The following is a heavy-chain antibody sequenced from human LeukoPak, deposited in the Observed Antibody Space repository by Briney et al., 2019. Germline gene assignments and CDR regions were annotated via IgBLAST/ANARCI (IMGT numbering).Heavy chain of an antibody. V-gene: IGHV3-21*01. CDR2: ISSTSTYI. J-gene: IGHJ4*02. Sequence: PGGSLRLSCVASGFTLSRKTVNWVRPAPGKGLEWVSSISSTSTYIYYAESVKGRFTISRDNAKKSVYLQMNSLRDEDTAVYYCATEMVTTDDCWGQGTLVTVS. D-gene: IGHD4-17*01. CDR3: ATEMVTTDDC. CDR1: GFTLSRKT.